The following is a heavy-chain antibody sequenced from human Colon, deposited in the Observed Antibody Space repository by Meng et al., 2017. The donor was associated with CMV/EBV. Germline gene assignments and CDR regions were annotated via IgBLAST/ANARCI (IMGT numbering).Heavy chain of an antibody. Sequence: FGCYAMGWVRQAPGKGLGWVSAISGSGGSTYYADSVKGRFTISRDNSKNTLYLQMNSLRAEDTAVYYCAKDKLGIAYCGGDCYGPFDYWGQGTLVTVSS. CDR3: AKDKLGIAYCGGDCYGPFDY. D-gene: IGHD2-21*01. CDR2: ISGSGGST. J-gene: IGHJ4*02. CDR1: FGCYA. V-gene: IGHV3-23*01.